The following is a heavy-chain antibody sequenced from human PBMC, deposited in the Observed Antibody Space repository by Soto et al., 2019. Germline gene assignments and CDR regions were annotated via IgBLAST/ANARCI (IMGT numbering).Heavy chain of an antibody. D-gene: IGHD2-2*01. CDR1: GFTFSSYA. Sequence: GGSLRLSCAASGFTFSSYAMSWVRQAPGKELERVSAISGRGGSTYYADSVKGRFTISRDNSKNTLYLQMNSLRAEDTAVYYCAKDYLRGGLYCSSTSCYYYYMDVWGKGTTVTVSS. CDR2: ISGRGGST. J-gene: IGHJ6*03. V-gene: IGHV3-23*01. CDR3: AKDYLRGGLYCSSTSCYYYYMDV.